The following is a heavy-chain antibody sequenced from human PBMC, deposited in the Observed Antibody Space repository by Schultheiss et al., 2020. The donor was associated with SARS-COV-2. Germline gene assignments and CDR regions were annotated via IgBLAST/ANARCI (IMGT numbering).Heavy chain of an antibody. D-gene: IGHD1-20*01. CDR1: GASISSGSHY. J-gene: IGHJ6*02. CDR3: ARARGITGSNKVYGMDV. Sequence: SETLSLTCTVSGASISSGSHYWSWIRQPAGKGLEWIGRVYTTGSTLFNPSLKSRVTVSADLSNNQFSLKLSSVTVADTAVYYCARARGITGSNKVYGMDVWGQGTTVTVSS. CDR2: VYTTGST. V-gene: IGHV4-61*02.